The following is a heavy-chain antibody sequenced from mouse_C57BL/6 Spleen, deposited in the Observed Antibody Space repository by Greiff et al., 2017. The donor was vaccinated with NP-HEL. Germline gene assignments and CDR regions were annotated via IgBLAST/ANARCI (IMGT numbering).Heavy chain of an antibody. D-gene: IGHD2-1*01. V-gene: IGHV1-52*01. CDR1: GYTFTSYW. J-gene: IGHJ4*01. CDR3: ASEGNSAMDY. CDR2: IDPSDSET. Sequence: QVQLQQPGAELVRPGSSVKLSCKASGYTFTSYWMQWVKQRPIQGLEWIGNIDPSDSETHYNQKFKDKATLTVDKSSSTAYMQLSSLTSEDSAVYYCASEGNSAMDYWGQGTSVTVSS.